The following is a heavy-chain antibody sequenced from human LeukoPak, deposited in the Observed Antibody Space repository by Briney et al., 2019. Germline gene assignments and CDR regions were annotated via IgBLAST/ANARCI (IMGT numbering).Heavy chain of an antibody. Sequence: PSETLSLTCTVSGGSISSYYWSWIRQPAGKGLEWIGRIYTSGSTNYNPSLKSRVTISVDTSKNQFSLKLSSVTAADTAVYYCARVARSYYCYGMDVWGQGTTVTVSS. CDR3: ARVARSYYCYGMDV. CDR1: GGSISSYY. J-gene: IGHJ6*02. CDR2: IYTSGST. V-gene: IGHV4-4*07.